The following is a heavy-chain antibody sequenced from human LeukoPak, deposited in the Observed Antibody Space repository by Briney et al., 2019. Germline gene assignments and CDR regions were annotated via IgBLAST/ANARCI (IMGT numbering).Heavy chain of an antibody. J-gene: IGHJ4*02. V-gene: IGHV3-7*03. CDR3: ARDSSRRQNYFDY. D-gene: IGHD6-13*01. Sequence: PGGSLRLSCTASGFTFSSYTMSWVRQAPGKGLEWVANIKQDGSEKYYVDSVKGRFTISRDNAKNSLYLQMNSLRAEDTAVYYCARDSSRRQNYFDYWGQGTLVTVSS. CDR2: IKQDGSEK. CDR1: GFTFSSYT.